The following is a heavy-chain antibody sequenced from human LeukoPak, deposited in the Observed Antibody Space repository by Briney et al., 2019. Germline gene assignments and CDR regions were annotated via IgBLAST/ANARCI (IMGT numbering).Heavy chain of an antibody. V-gene: IGHV3-21*06. J-gene: IGHJ4*02. CDR1: GPTFSTSG. CDR3: ATETNGRHYDY. CDR2: IGPTGSDR. Sequence: GGSLRLSCTAYGPTFSTSGFNWVRQAPGKGLEWVASIGPTGSDRYHADSIKGRFTISRDNANNFLYLQMNSLRAEDTAVYYCATETNGRHYDYWGQGTLLTVSS. D-gene: IGHD1-14*01.